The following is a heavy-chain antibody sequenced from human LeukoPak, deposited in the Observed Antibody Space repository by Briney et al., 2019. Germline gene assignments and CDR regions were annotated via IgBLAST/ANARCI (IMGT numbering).Heavy chain of an antibody. CDR2: ISAYNGNT. CDR3: ATSNAGLGGNFQH. Sequence: SVKVSCKASGYTFTNYAVHWVRQAPGQRLEWMGWISAYNGNTNYAQKLQGRVTMTTDTSTSTAYMELRSLRSDDTAVYYCATSNAGLGGNFQHWGQGTLVTVSS. CDR1: GYTFTNYA. J-gene: IGHJ1*01. D-gene: IGHD3-16*01. V-gene: IGHV1-18*01.